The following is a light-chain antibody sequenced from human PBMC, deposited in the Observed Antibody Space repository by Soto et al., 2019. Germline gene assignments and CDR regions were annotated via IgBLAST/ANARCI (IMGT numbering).Light chain of an antibody. J-gene: IGLJ2*01. Sequence: QSALTQPPSASGSPGQSVTISCTGTSRDVGGYNYVSWYQQHPGKGPKLMIFEVSRRPSGVPNRFSGSKSGNAASLTVSGLQAEDEANYYCSSYAGSNNFVVFGGGTKVTVL. CDR2: EVS. CDR3: SSYAGSNNFVV. V-gene: IGLV2-8*01. CDR1: SRDVGGYNY.